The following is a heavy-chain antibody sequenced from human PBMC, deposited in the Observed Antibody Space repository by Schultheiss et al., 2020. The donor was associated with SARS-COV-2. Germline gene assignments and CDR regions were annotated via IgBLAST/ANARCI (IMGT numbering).Heavy chain of an antibody. V-gene: IGHV1-2*02. CDR3: ARASSIVVDH. J-gene: IGHJ4*02. CDR1: GYTFTGYY. D-gene: IGHD2-15*01. CDR2: INPNSGGT. Sequence: ASVKVSCKASGYTFTGYYMHWVRQAPGQGLEWMGWINPNSGGTNYAQKFQGRVTMTSDTSISTAYMELSRLRSDDTAVYHCARASSIVVDHWGQGTLVTVSS.